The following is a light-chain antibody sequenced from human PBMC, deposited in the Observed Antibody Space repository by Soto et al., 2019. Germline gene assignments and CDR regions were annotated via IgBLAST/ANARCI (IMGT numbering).Light chain of an antibody. Sequence: EIVMTQSPATLSVSPGERATLSCRASQSVSSNLAWYQQKPGQAPRLLIYGASTRATGIPARFSGSGSGTDCSLTISSRQSEDFAIYFCQQYNNWPPDRTFGQGTKVEIK. V-gene: IGKV3-15*01. CDR3: QQYNNWPPDRT. CDR2: GAS. J-gene: IGKJ1*01. CDR1: QSVSSN.